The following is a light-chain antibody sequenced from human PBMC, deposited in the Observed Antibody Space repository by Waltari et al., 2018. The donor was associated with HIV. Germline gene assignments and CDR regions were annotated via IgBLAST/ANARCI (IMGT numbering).Light chain of an antibody. CDR1: KSHIENNF. CDR3: ASWDDNLRHWV. CDR2: RND. Sequence: QPKMTPAPSASKTPAQRITMSCSGRKSHIENNFIYWYQQLPGAAPRLCMARNDQRPAGVPDRVSGTKSGTSAFLAITNLRIDDEATYVCASWDDNLRHWVFGGGTKLTVL. V-gene: IGLV1-47*01. J-gene: IGLJ3*02.